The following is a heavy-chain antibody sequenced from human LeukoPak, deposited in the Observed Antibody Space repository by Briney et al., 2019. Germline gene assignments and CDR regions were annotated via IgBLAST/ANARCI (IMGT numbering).Heavy chain of an antibody. CDR1: GGSISSSSYY. J-gene: IGHJ5*02. V-gene: IGHV4-39*01. D-gene: IGHD6-13*01. CDR2: IYYSGST. CDR3: AIAYSSSFGS. Sequence: SETLSLTCTVSGGSISSSSYYWGWIRQPPGMGLEWIGSIYYSGSTYYNPSLKSRVTISVDTSKNQFSLKLTSVTAADTAVYHCAIAYSSSFGSWGQGSLVTVSS.